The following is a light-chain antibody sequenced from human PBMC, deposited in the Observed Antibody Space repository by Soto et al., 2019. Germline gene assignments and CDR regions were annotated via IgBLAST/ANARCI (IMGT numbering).Light chain of an antibody. V-gene: IGKV1-5*03. CDR2: KAS. Sequence: IHMTHSPSTLSASVGDRVTITCRASQSISSWLAWYQQKPGKAPNLLIHKASHLESGVPSRFSGSGSGTEFTLTISSLQPGDFATYCCQHYNTYPWTFGQGTKVDIK. J-gene: IGKJ1*01. CDR3: QHYNTYPWT. CDR1: QSISSW.